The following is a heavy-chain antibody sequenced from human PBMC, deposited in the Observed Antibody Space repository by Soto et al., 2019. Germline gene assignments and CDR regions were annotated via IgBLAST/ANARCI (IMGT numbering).Heavy chain of an antibody. CDR3: TTVVVVMVFDY. V-gene: IGHV3-15*01. Sequence: EVQLVESGGGLVKPGGSLRLSCASSGFTFSNAWMSWVRQAPGKGLEWVGRIKSKTDGGTTDYAAPVKGRFTISRDDSKNTLYLQMTSLKTEDTAVYYWTTVVVVMVFDYWGQGTLVTVSS. CDR2: IKSKTDGGTT. J-gene: IGHJ4*02. CDR1: GFTFSNAW. D-gene: IGHD3-22*01.